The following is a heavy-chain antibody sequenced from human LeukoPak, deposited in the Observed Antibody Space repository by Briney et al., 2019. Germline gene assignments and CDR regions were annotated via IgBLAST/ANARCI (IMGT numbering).Heavy chain of an antibody. CDR1: GGTFSSYA. J-gene: IGHJ4*02. V-gene: IGHV1-69*01. Sequence: SVKVSCKASGGTFSSYAISWVRQAPGQGLEWMGGIIPIFGTANYAQKFQGRVTITADESTSTAYMELSSLRSEDTTVYYCARGIHVDTAMAAFDYWGQGTLVTVSS. CDR2: IIPIFGTA. D-gene: IGHD5-18*01. CDR3: ARGIHVDTAMAAFDY.